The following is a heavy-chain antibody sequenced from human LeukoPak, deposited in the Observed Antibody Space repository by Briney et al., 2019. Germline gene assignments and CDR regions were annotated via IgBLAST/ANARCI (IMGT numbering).Heavy chain of an antibody. CDR3: AKVRYYYDSSGYDPLDI. J-gene: IGHJ3*02. D-gene: IGHD3-22*01. V-gene: IGHV3-23*01. Sequence: PGGSLRLSCAASGFTFSSYAMSWVRQAPGKGLEWVSAISGGGGSTYYADSVKGRFTISRDNSKNTLYLQMNSLRAEDTAVYYCAKVRYYYDSSGYDPLDIWGLGTMVTVSS. CDR2: ISGGGGST. CDR1: GFTFSSYA.